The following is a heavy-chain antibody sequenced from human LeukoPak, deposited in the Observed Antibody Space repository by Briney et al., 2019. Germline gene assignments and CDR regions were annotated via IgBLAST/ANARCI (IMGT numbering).Heavy chain of an antibody. Sequence: PGGSLRLSCAASGFTFSSYAMSWVRQAPGKGLEWVSAISGSGGSTYYADSVKGRFTISRDNSKNTLYLQMNSLRAEDTAVYYCARVGSSGYYYGYWGQGTLVTVSS. CDR2: ISGSGGST. CDR3: ARVGSSGYYYGY. V-gene: IGHV3-23*01. CDR1: GFTFSSYA. J-gene: IGHJ4*02. D-gene: IGHD3-22*01.